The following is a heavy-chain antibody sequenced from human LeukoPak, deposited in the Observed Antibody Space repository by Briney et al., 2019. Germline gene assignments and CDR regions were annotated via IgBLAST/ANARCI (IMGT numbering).Heavy chain of an antibody. CDR3: AKDRNYGHYDY. CDR2: ISGSGGST. Sequence: GWSLRLSCAASGFTFSSYAMSWVRQAPGKGLEWVSAISGSGGSTYYADSVKGRFTISRGNSKNTLYLQMNSLRAEDTAVYYCAKDRNYGHYDYWGQGTLVTVSS. D-gene: IGHD3-10*01. J-gene: IGHJ4*02. V-gene: IGHV3-23*01. CDR1: GFTFSSYA.